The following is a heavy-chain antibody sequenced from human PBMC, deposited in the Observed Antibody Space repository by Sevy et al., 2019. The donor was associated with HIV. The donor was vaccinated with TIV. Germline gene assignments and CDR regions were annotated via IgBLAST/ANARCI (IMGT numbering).Heavy chain of an antibody. Sequence: ASVKVSCKASGGTFSSYAISWVRQAPGQGLEWMGGIIPIFGTANYAQKFQGRVTITADESTSTAYMELSSLRSEDTAVYYCARASIPDPRNPTPIFLVYWGQGTLVTVSS. CDR2: IIPIFGTA. J-gene: IGHJ4*02. D-gene: IGHD3-3*01. CDR3: ARASIPDPRNPTPIFLVY. V-gene: IGHV1-69*13. CDR1: GGTFSSYA.